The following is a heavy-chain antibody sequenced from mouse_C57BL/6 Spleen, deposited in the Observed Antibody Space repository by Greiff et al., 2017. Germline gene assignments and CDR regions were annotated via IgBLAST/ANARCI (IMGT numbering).Heavy chain of an antibody. CDR3: ATHYEGAMDY. D-gene: IGHD2-4*01. CDR1: GLSLTSYG. V-gene: IGHV2-6*01. J-gene: IGHJ4*01. CDR2: IWGVGST. Sequence: QVQLKESGPGLVAPSQSLSITCTVSGLSLTSYGVDWVRQSPGKGLEWLGVIWGVGSTSYNSALKSRLSISKDNSKSQVFLKMNSLQTDDTAMYYCATHYEGAMDYWGQGTSVTVSS.